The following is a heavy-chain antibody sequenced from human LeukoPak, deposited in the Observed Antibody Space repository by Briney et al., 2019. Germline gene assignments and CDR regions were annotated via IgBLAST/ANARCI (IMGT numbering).Heavy chain of an antibody. CDR2: FNYRGST. Sequence: SETLSLTCTVSGGSVSRGGYYWSWIRQHPGKGLEWIGYFNYRGSTYYNPSLKRRVTISLDTSENQFSLKLSSVTAADTAVYYCARVPPCSSTSCYDRYNWFDPWGQGILVTVSS. CDR3: ARVPPCSSTSCYDRYNWFDP. CDR1: GGSVSRGGYY. J-gene: IGHJ5*02. V-gene: IGHV4-31*03. D-gene: IGHD2-2*01.